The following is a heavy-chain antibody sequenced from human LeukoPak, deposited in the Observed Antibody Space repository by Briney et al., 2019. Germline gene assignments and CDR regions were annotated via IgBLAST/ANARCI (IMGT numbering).Heavy chain of an antibody. CDR1: GGSLSSYY. CDR2: IYYSGST. Sequence: PSETLSLTCTVYGGSLSSYYRSWIQQPPGKGLEWIGYIYYSGSTNYNPSLKSRVTISVDTSKNQVSLELASVTAADTAVYYCARGGDILTGYWDWFDPWGQGTLVTVSA. CDR3: ARGGDILTGYWDWFDP. V-gene: IGHV4-59*12. D-gene: IGHD3-9*01. J-gene: IGHJ5*02.